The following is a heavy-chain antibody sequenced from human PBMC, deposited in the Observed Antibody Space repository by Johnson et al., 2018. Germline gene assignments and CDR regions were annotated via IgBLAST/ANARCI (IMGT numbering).Heavy chain of an antibody. D-gene: IGHD2-21*02. J-gene: IGHJ4*02. V-gene: IGHV3-23*04. CDR3: VKVPYASVAGDYYFEF. Sequence: VQLVESGGGLVQPGGSLRLSCAASGFTFDSYAMTWVRQAPGKGLQWVSALTDSGDKTYYADSVKGRFTISRDNSKNTLFLQMNSLRADDTAVYFCVKVPYASVAGDYYFEFWGQGTLVTVSS. CDR1: GFTFDSYA. CDR2: LTDSGDKT.